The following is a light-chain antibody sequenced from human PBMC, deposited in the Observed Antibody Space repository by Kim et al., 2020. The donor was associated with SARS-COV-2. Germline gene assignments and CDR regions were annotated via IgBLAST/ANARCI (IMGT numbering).Light chain of an antibody. CDR1: SSDVDGYNY. CDR2: DVS. Sequence: GQSLPLPCMGTSSDVDGYNYVSWYQQHPGKAPKLMIYDVSNRPSGVSNRFSGSKSGNTASLTISGLQAEDEADYYCSSYTSSSTWVFGGGTQLTVL. J-gene: IGLJ3*02. CDR3: SSYTSSSTWV. V-gene: IGLV2-14*03.